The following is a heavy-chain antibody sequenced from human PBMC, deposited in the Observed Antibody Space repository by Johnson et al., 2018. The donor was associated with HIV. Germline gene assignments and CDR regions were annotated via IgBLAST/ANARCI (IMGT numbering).Heavy chain of an antibody. Sequence: QVQLVESGGGLGKPGGSLRVSCAASGFTFSGYYMSWLRQPPGERLEWVSYISSGPLIINYADSVKGRFIISRDNTKNSLYLQMNSLRAEDTAVYYCATRGFYCTDGVCHGVFDFWGQGTVVSVSS. J-gene: IGHJ3*01. D-gene: IGHD2-8*01. CDR1: GFTFSGYY. CDR3: ATRGFYCTDGVCHGVFDF. CDR2: ISSGPLII. V-gene: IGHV3-11*04.